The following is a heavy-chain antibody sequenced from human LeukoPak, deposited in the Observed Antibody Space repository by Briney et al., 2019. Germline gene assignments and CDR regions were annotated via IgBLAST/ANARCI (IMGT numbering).Heavy chain of an antibody. V-gene: IGHV1-2*02. CDR2: INPNSGGT. Sequence: ASVKVSCKASGYTFTSYYMHWVRQAPGQGLEWMGWINPNSGGTNYAQKFQGRVTMTRDTSISTAYMELSRLRSDDTAVYYCASSVSVAEGVDPWGQGTLVTVSS. CDR1: GYTFTSYY. J-gene: IGHJ5*02. D-gene: IGHD6-19*01. CDR3: ASSVSVAEGVDP.